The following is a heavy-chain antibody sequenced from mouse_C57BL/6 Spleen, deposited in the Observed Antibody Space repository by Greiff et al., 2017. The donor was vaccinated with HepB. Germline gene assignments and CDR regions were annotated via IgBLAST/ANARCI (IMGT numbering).Heavy chain of an antibody. CDR2: IDPSDSYT. J-gene: IGHJ4*01. V-gene: IGHV1-50*01. CDR3: ARLNCYGNSYDAMDY. Sequence: VQLQQPGAELVKPGASVKLSCKASGYTFTSYWMQWVKQRPGQGLEWIGEIDPSDSYTNYNQKFKGKATLTVDTSSSTAYMQLSSLTSEDSAVYYCARLNCYGNSYDAMDYWGQGTSVTVSS. CDR1: GYTFTSYW. D-gene: IGHD1-1*01.